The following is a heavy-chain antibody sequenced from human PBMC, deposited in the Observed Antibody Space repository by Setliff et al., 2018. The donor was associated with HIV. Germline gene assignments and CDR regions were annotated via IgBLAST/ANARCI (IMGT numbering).Heavy chain of an antibody. D-gene: IGHD6-13*01. CDR3: ARGIRTAAAPTFDH. CDR1: GVATDSNY. CDR2: VYYGWIT. Sequence: KTSETLSLTCTVSGVATDSNYWTWIRQSPGKGLEWIGYVYYGWITNYSPSLKSRVSISIDTSKNQFYLNLGSVTTADTAVYFCARGIRTAAAPTFDHWGQGALVTVSS. J-gene: IGHJ4*02. V-gene: IGHV4-59*01.